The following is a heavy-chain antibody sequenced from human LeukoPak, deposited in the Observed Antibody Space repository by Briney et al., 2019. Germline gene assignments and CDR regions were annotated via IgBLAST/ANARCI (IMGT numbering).Heavy chain of an antibody. V-gene: IGHV1-69*06. CDR2: IIPIFGTA. J-gene: IGHJ6*03. D-gene: IGHD5-18*01. Sequence: ASVKVSCKASGGTFSSYATSWVRQAPGQGLEWMGGIIPIFGTANYAQKFQGRVTITADKSTSTAYMELSSLRSEDTAVYYCARDYRGYSYGFETHNYYYYMDVWGKGTTVTVSS. CDR1: GGTFSSYA. CDR3: ARDYRGYSYGFETHNYYYYMDV.